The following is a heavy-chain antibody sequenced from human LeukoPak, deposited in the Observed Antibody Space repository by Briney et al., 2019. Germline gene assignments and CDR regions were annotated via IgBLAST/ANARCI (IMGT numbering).Heavy chain of an antibody. CDR3: ARSTWFGELMYYYMDV. J-gene: IGHJ6*03. Sequence: SQTLSLTCTVSGGSISSGGYYWSWIRQPPGKGLEWIGYIHHSGSTYYNPSLKSRVTISVDRSKNQFSLKLSSVTAADTAVYYCARSTWFGELMYYYMDVWGKGTTVTVSS. CDR1: GGSISSGGYY. D-gene: IGHD3-10*01. CDR2: IHHSGST. V-gene: IGHV4-30-2*01.